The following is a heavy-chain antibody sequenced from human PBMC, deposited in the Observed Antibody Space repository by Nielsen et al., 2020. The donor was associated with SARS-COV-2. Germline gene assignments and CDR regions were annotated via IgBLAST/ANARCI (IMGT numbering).Heavy chain of an antibody. J-gene: IGHJ4*02. Sequence: SETLSPTCPLYGASFSGYYWSWIRQPPGKGLEWMGEINHSGSTNYNPSLKSRVTISVDTSKNQFSLKLSSVTAADTAVYYCARTYSSGWSHYFDYWGQGTLVTVSS. CDR2: INHSGST. CDR3: ARTYSSGWSHYFDY. V-gene: IGHV4-34*01. D-gene: IGHD6-19*01. CDR1: GASFSGYY.